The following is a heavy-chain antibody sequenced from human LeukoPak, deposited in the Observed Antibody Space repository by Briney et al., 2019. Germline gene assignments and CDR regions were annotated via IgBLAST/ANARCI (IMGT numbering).Heavy chain of an antibody. J-gene: IGHJ4*02. Sequence: GGSLRLSCATSGFPFSDFSMSWVRQAPGKGREWISTTNSGGTSTYYAESVKGRFTISRDNSKNTLYLQMSSLRVEDTAVYYCAKQSYARSLGEGGPGTLVSVSS. V-gene: IGHV3-23*01. CDR1: GFPFSDFS. CDR2: TNSGGTST. CDR3: AKQSYARSLGE. D-gene: IGHD2-8*01.